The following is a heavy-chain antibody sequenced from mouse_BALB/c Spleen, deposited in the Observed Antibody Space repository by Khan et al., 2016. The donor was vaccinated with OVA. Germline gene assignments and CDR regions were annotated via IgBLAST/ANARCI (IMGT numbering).Heavy chain of an antibody. Sequence: VQLKESGPGLVKPSQSLSLTCTVTGYSITSDYAWNWIRQFPGNKLEWMGYISYSGSTSYNPSLKSRISITRDTSKNQFFLQLNSVTTEDIATYYCARVGYDGYAMDYWGQGTSVTVSS. CDR2: ISYSGST. V-gene: IGHV3-2*02. CDR3: ARVGYDGYAMDY. D-gene: IGHD2-2*01. J-gene: IGHJ4*01. CDR1: GYSITSDYA.